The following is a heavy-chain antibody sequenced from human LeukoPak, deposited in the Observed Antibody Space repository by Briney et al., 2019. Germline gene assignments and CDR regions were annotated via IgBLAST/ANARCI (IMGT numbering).Heavy chain of an antibody. CDR1: GYTFSSYD. Sequence: ASVKVSCKASGYTFSSYDINWVRQATGQGLEWMGWIDPNSGDTSYAQKYQGRVTMTRNTSINTAYMALSSLTSDDTAVYYCARAEWLVVGYYYYMGVWGKGTTVTVSS. D-gene: IGHD6-19*01. V-gene: IGHV1-8*01. CDR3: ARAEWLVVGYYYYMGV. J-gene: IGHJ6*03. CDR2: IDPNSGDT.